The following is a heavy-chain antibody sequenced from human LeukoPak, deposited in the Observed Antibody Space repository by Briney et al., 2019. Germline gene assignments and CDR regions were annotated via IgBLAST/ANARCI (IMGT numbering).Heavy chain of an antibody. V-gene: IGHV3-7*01. CDR1: RFTFSSYW. CDR3: ARESTYYYDSSGYYDLDY. CDR2: IKQDGSEK. Sequence: PGGSLRLSCAASRFTFSSYWMSWVRQAPGKGLEWVANIKQDGSEKYYVDSVKGRFTISRDNAKNSLYLQMNSLRAEDTAVYYCARESTYYYDSSGYYDLDYWGQGTLVTVSS. J-gene: IGHJ4*02. D-gene: IGHD3-22*01.